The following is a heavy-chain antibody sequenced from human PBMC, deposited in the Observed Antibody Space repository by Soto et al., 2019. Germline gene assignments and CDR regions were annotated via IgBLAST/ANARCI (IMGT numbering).Heavy chain of an antibody. CDR3: VRNLGFCNSTNCYTVLDY. V-gene: IGHV3-7*04. Sequence: EVPLVESGGGLVQPGGSLRLSCAASGFTFSRYWMNWVRQAPGKGLEWVANIKQDGSEKYYEDSVTGRFTISRDNAKNSLFLQMNSLRAEDTAVYYCVRNLGFCNSTNCYTVLDYWGQGTLVTVSS. J-gene: IGHJ4*02. CDR2: IKQDGSEK. D-gene: IGHD2-2*02. CDR1: GFTFSRYW.